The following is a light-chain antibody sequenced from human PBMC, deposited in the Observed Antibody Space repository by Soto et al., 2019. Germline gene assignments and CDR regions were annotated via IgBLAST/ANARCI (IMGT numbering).Light chain of an antibody. CDR3: QQYGSSPWT. J-gene: IGKJ1*01. CDR1: QSVHNF. CDR2: GAS. Sequence: EVVLTQSPATLSLSPGDRAALSCKASQSVHNFLAWYQQKPGQAPRLLIYGASSRATGIPDRFSGSGSGTDFTLTISRLEPEDFAVYYCQQYGSSPWTFGQGTKVDIK. V-gene: IGKV3-20*01.